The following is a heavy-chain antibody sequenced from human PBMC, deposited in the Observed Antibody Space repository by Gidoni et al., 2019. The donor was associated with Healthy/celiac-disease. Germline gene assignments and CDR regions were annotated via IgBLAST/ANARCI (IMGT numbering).Heavy chain of an antibody. D-gene: IGHD5-12*01. CDR3: TREVEMATILFDY. CDR1: GFTFGDYA. V-gene: IGHV3-49*05. J-gene: IGHJ4*02. Sequence: EVQLVGSGGGLVKPGRSLRLSCTASGFTFGDYAMSWFRQAPGKGLGWVGFIRSKSYGGTTEYAASVKGRFTISRDDSKSIAYLQMNSLKTEDTAVYYCTREVEMATILFDYWGQGTLVTVSS. CDR2: IRSKSYGGTT.